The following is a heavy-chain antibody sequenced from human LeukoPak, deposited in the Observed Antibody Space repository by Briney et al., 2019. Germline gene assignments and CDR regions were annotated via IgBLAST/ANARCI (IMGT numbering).Heavy chain of an antibody. V-gene: IGHV3-48*01. Sequence: GALRLSCAASGFTFSSYEMNWVRQAPGKGLEWVSYISYSSSTIYYADSVKGRFTISRDNGKNSLYLQMNSLRAEDTAVYYCVRAEVGTTLKYYYYYMDVWGKGTTVTVSS. CDR2: ISYSSSTI. CDR1: GFTFSSYE. CDR3: VRAEVGTTLKYYYYYMDV. D-gene: IGHD1-26*01. J-gene: IGHJ6*03.